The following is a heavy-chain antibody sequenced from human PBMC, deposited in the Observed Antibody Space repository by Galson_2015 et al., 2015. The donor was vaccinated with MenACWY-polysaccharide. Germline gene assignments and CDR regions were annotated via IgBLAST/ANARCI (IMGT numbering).Heavy chain of an antibody. CDR1: GFTFSSYG. J-gene: IGHJ6*02. V-gene: IGHV3-30*18. Sequence: SLRLSCAASGFTFSSYGMHWVRQAPGKGLEWVAVISYDGSNKYYADSVKGRFTISRDNSKNTLYLQMNSLRAEDTAVYYCAKDGGNWNDFYGMDVCGQATTVTVSS. D-gene: IGHD1-1*01. CDR2: ISYDGSNK. CDR3: AKDGGNWNDFYGMDV.